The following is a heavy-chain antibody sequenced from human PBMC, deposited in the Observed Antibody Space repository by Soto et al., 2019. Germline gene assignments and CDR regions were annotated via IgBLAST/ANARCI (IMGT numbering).Heavy chain of an antibody. J-gene: IGHJ4*02. D-gene: IGHD3-10*01. CDR2: VNPILSLS. CDR3: GTSYGSGYRAFDY. Sequence: QVQLVQSGAEVKRPGSSVKVSCKASGDTFNFYSINWVRQAPGLGLEWLGRVNPILSLSNYAQRFQGRVTMTADKSTSTAYLILNSVNSEATAIYYCGTSYGSGYRAFDYWGQGALVTVSS. V-gene: IGHV1-69*02. CDR1: GDTFNFYS.